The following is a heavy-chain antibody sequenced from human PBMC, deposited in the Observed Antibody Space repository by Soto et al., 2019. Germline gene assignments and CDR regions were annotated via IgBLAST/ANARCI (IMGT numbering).Heavy chain of an antibody. V-gene: IGHV3-9*01. Sequence: GGSLRLSCAASGFTFDDYAMHWVRQAPGKGLEWVSGISWNSGSMGYADSVKGRFTISRDNAKNSLSLQMNSLRAEDTALYYCAKEKGFGGVRKGMDVWGQGTTVTVSS. J-gene: IGHJ6*02. D-gene: IGHD3-16*01. CDR2: ISWNSGSM. CDR1: GFTFDDYA. CDR3: AKEKGFGGVRKGMDV.